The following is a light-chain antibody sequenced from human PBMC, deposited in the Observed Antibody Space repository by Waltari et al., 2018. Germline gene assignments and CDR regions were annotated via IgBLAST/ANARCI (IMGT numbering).Light chain of an antibody. CDR2: GNN. V-gene: IGLV1-40*01. J-gene: IGLJ3*02. Sequence: QSILTQPTSVSGAPGQRVTISCTGSSSNIGAGHDVHWYQAFPGTAPKLLIYGNNNRPSRVPDRFSGSKSGSSASLAINGLQAEDEADYDCQAFDSNVRGGVVFGGGTKVTVL. CDR1: SSNIGAGHD. CDR3: QAFDSNVRGGVV.